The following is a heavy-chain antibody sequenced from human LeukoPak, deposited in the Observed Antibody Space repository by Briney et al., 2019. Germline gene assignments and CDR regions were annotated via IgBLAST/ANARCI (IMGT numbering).Heavy chain of an antibody. CDR3: ARMAWYYDVLTGYSNSTSFDI. CDR1: GGSISSYY. J-gene: IGHJ3*02. Sequence: PSETLSLTCTVSGGSISSYYWSWIRQPPGKGLEWIGYISYSGSTNNHNPSLKSRVTISVDTSKNHFSLKLSSVTAADTAVYYCARMAWYYDVLTGYSNSTSFDIWGHGTMVTVSS. CDR2: ISYSGSTN. V-gene: IGHV4-59*01. D-gene: IGHD3-9*01.